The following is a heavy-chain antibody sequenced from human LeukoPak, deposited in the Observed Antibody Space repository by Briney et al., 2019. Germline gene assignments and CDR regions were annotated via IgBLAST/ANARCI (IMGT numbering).Heavy chain of an antibody. CDR3: AKGYSSGWYYFDC. CDR1: EFPFSSYG. Sequence: GGSLRLSCAASEFPFSSYGMHWVRQAPGKGLEWVAVIWHDGSYKYYADSVKGRFTISRDNSKNTLYLQMNSLRAEDTAVYYCAKGYSSGWYYFDCWGQGTLVTVSS. D-gene: IGHD6-19*01. CDR2: IWHDGSYK. J-gene: IGHJ4*02. V-gene: IGHV3-33*03.